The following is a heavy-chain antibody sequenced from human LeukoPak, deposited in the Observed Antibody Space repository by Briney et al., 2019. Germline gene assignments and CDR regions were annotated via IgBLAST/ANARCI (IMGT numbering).Heavy chain of an antibody. CDR1: GYTFTSYY. CDR3: ARDRFRLYYFDY. J-gene: IGHJ4*02. V-gene: IGHV1-46*01. Sequence: ALVKVSCKASGYTFTSYYMHWVRQAPGQGLEWMGIINPSGGSTSYAQKFQGRVTMTRDTSTSTVYMELSSLRSEDTAVYYCARDRFRLYYFDYWGQGTLVTVSS. CDR2: INPSGGST.